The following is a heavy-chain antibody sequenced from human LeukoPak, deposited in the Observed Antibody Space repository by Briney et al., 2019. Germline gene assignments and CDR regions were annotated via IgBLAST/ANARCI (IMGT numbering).Heavy chain of an antibody. CDR1: GSKFYAFW. V-gene: IGHV3-15*01. D-gene: IGHD2-2*02. J-gene: IGHJ6*03. Sequence: PGGSLRLSCAASGSKFYAFWMSWVRQTPGKGLEWVGLIKSKTDGGTTDYSAPVKGRFTIPRDDSQNTLFLQMDSLTTEDTATYYCAIVSDCSGTTCYTAYSYYYYMDVWGRGTTVTVSS. CDR2: IKSKTDGGTT. CDR3: AIVSDCSGTTCYTAYSYYYYMDV.